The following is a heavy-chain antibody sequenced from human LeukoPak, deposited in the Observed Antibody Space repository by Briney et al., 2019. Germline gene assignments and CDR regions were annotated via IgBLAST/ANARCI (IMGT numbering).Heavy chain of an antibody. CDR3: ARIRADSSGWYVDY. Sequence: ESGPTLVKPTQTLTLTCTFSGFSLSTSGVGVGWLRQPPGKALEWLALIYWNEDKRYRPSLKSRLTITKDSSKNQVVLTMTNMDPVDTATHYCARIRADSSGWYVDYWGQGTLVTVSS. CDR1: GFSLSTSGVG. CDR2: IYWNEDK. V-gene: IGHV2-5*01. J-gene: IGHJ4*02. D-gene: IGHD6-19*01.